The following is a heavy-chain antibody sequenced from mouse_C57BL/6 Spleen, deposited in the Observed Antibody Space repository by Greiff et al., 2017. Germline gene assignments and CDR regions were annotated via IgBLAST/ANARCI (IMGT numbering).Heavy chain of an antibody. J-gene: IGHJ2*01. D-gene: IGHD4-1*01. CDR1: GYSITSGYD. Sequence: DVKLQESGPGMVKPSQSLSLTCTVTGYSITSGYDWHWIRHFPGNKLEWMGYISYSGSTNYNPSLKSRISITHDTSKNHFFLKLNSVTTEDTATYYCARDGGLDYFDYWGQGTTLTVSS. CDR2: ISYSGST. CDR3: ARDGGLDYFDY. V-gene: IGHV3-1*01.